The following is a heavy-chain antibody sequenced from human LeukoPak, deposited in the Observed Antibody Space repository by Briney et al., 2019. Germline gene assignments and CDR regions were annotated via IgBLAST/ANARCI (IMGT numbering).Heavy chain of an antibody. D-gene: IGHD2-2*01. CDR2: IIPIFGRA. V-gene: IGHV1-69*05. J-gene: IGHJ4*02. CDR1: GGTFSSCA. Sequence: SVKVSCKATGGTFSSCAISWVRLAPGQGLEWMGGIIPIFGRANYAQKFQGRVAITTDESTSTAYLELSSLRSEDTAVYYCARGSWYQLLSSFDYWRQGTLATVSA. CDR3: ARGSWYQLLSSFDY.